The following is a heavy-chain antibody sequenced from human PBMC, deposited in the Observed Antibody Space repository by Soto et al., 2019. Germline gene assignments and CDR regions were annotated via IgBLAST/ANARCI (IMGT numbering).Heavy chain of an antibody. V-gene: IGHV1-58*01. D-gene: IGHD3-22*01. CDR2: IVVGSGNT. J-gene: IGHJ4*02. Sequence: GASVKVSCKASGFTFTSSAVQWVRQARGQRLEWIGWIVVGSGNTNYAQKFQERVTITRDMSTSTAYMELSSLRSEDTAVYYCAADAYYYDSSGYYGALDYWGQGTLVTVSS. CDR1: GFTFTSSA. CDR3: AADAYYYDSSGYYGALDY.